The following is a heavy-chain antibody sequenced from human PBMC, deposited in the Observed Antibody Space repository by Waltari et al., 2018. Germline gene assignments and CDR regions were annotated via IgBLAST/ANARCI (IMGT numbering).Heavy chain of an antibody. CDR3: ARSSFWSWGTDYFDY. Sequence: QVQLQESGPGLVKPSQTLSLTCTVSGGSISSGSYYWSWIRQPAGKGLEWIGRIYTSGSTNYNPSLKSRVTISVDTSKNQFSLKLSSVTAADTAVYYCARSSFWSWGTDYFDYWGQGTLVTVSS. D-gene: IGHD3-3*01. V-gene: IGHV4-61*02. CDR2: IYTSGST. CDR1: GGSISSGSYY. J-gene: IGHJ4*02.